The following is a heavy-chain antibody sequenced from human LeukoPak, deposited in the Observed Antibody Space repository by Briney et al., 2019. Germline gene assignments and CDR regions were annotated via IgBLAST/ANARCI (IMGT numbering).Heavy chain of an antibody. V-gene: IGHV3-23*01. CDR2: ISGSGGST. J-gene: IGHJ6*03. D-gene: IGHD2-8*01. Sequence: QAGGSLRLSCAASGFTFSSYAMSWVRQAPGKGLEWVSAISGSGGSTYYADSVKGRFTISRDNSKNTLYLQMNSLRAEDTAVYYCAKAFFDVLMVYANGYYYMDVWGKGTTVTVSS. CDR1: GFTFSSYA. CDR3: AKAFFDVLMVYANGYYYMDV.